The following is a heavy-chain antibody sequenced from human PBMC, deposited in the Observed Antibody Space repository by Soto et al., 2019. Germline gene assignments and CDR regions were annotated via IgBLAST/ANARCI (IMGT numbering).Heavy chain of an antibody. CDR1: SGSISSSNW. Sequence: PSETLSLTCAVSSGSISSSNWWSWVRQPPGKGLEWIGEIYHSGSTNYNPSLKSRVTISVDKSKNQFSLKLSSVTAADTAVYYCARLLTYYYGSGSPEDVWGQGTTVTVSS. J-gene: IGHJ6*02. CDR3: ARLLTYYYGSGSPEDV. D-gene: IGHD3-10*01. CDR2: IYHSGST. V-gene: IGHV4-4*02.